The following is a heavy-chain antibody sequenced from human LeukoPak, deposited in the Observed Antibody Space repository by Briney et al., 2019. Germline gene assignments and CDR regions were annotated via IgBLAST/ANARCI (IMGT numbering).Heavy chain of an antibody. CDR2: IKQDGGEI. D-gene: IGHD3-9*01. V-gene: IGHV3-7*03. J-gene: IGHJ4*02. CDR1: GFTFSSYW. Sequence: GGSLRLSCAASGFTFSSYWMHWVRQAPGKGLEWVANIKQDGGEIYYVDSVKGRFTISRDNAKNSLYLQMNSLRAEDTTVYYCARVNNYDILSSFDYWGQGTLVTVSS. CDR3: ARVNNYDILSSFDY.